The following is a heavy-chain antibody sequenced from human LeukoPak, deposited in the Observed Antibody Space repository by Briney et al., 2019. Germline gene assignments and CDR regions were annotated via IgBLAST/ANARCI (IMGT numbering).Heavy chain of an antibody. D-gene: IGHD4-17*01. CDR2: IYSGGST. CDR1: GFTVSSNY. Sequence: GGSLRLSCAASGFTVSSNYMSWVRQAPGKGLEWVSVIYSGGSTYYADSVKGRFTISRDNSKNTLYLQMNSPRAEDTAVYYCARDHPTVTHDAFDIWGQGTMVTVSS. J-gene: IGHJ3*02. V-gene: IGHV3-66*01. CDR3: ARDHPTVTHDAFDI.